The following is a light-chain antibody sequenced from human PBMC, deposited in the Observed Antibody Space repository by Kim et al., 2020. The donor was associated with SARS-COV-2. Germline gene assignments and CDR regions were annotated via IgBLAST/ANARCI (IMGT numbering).Light chain of an antibody. J-gene: IGLJ1*01. CDR1: FSNIGGNN. CDR2: TNN. V-gene: IGLV1-44*01. Sequence: ELTQPPSASGTPGQRVSISCSGSFSNIGGNNVNWYQHIPGRAPRLLIHTNNQRPSGVPDRFAGSKSDTSASLAISGLQSDDEADYYCAAWDGRMNAYVFGTGTKVTVL. CDR3: AAWDGRMNAYV.